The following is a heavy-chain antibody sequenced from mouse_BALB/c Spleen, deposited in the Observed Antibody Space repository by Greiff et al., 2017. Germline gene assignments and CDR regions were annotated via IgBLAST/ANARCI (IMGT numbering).Heavy chain of an antibody. D-gene: IGHD2-1*01. V-gene: IGHV5-17*02. J-gene: IGHJ4*01. CDR2: ISSGSSTI. CDR1: GFTFSSFG. Sequence: EVKLMESGGGLVQPGGSRKLSCAASGFTFSSFGMHWVRQAPEKGLEWVAYISSGSSTIYYADTVKGRFTISRDNPKNTLFLQMTSLRSEDTAMYYCARSHYGRAMDYWGQGTSVTVSS. CDR3: ARSHYGRAMDY.